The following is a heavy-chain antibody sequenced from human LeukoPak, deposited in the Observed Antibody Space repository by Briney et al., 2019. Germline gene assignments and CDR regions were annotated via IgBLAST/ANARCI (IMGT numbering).Heavy chain of an antibody. J-gene: IGHJ4*02. D-gene: IGHD5-18*01. CDR1: GFTFSSYW. Sequence: GGSLRLSCAASGFTFSSYWMHWVRQAPGKGLVWVSRINSDGSSTSYADSVKGRFTISRDNAKNTLYLQMNSLRAEDTAVYYCARVYSYGYFYFDYWGLGTLVTVSS. CDR3: ARVYSYGYFYFDY. V-gene: IGHV3-74*01. CDR2: INSDGSST.